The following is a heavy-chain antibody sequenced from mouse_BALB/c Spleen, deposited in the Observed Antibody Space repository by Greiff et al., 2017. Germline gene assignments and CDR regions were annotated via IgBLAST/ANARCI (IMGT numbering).Heavy chain of an antibody. CDR3: ARGGNYRYDDAMDY. V-gene: IGHV14-3*02. CDR1: GFNIKDTY. J-gene: IGHJ4*01. Sequence: VQLQQSGAELVKPGASVTLSCTASGFNIKDTYMHWVKQRPEQGLEWIGRIDPANGNTKYDPKFQGKATITADTSSNTAYLQLSSLTSEDTAVYYCARGGNYRYDDAMDYWGQGTSVTVSS. D-gene: IGHD2-14*01. CDR2: IDPANGNT.